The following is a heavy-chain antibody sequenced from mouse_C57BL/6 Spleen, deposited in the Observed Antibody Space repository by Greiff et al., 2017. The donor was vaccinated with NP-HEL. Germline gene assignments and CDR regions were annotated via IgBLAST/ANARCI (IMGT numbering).Heavy chain of an antibody. J-gene: IGHJ2*01. CDR3: ARRDSYGSSLY. D-gene: IGHD1-1*01. Sequence: QVQLQQPGAELVKPGASVKLSCKASGYTFTSYWMQWVKQRPGQGLEWIGEIDPSDSYTNYNQKFKGKATLTVDTSSSTAYMQLSSLTSEDSAVYYCARRDSYGSSLYWGQGTTLTVSS. CDR1: GYTFTSYW. V-gene: IGHV1-50*01. CDR2: IDPSDSYT.